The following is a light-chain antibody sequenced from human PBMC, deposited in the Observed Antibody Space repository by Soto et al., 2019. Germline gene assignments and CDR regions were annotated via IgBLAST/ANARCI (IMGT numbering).Light chain of an antibody. CDR3: FSFTTTCTHV. CDR1: SSDIGAYDY. Sequence: QSALTQPASLSGSPGQSITISCTGTSSDIGAYDYASWFQQHPGKAPKLMISEVNNRPSGVSNRFSGSKSGNTADLTISGLQVEDEADYFCFSFTTTCTHVFGTGTKVTVL. J-gene: IGLJ1*01. CDR2: EVN. V-gene: IGLV2-14*01.